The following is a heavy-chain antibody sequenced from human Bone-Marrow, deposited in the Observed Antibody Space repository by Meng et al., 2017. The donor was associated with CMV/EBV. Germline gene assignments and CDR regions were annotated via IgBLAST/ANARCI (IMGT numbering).Heavy chain of an antibody. D-gene: IGHD3-3*01. V-gene: IGHV3-30*02. Sequence: GGSLRLSCAASGFTFSSYAMHWVRQAPGKGLEWVAFIRYDGSNKYYADSVKGRFTISRDNSKNTLYLQMNSLRAEDTAVYYCAKDREYYDFWSGYSYYYGMDVWGQGTTVTVSS. CDR2: IRYDGSNK. CDR1: GFTFSSYA. J-gene: IGHJ6*02. CDR3: AKDREYYDFWSGYSYYYGMDV.